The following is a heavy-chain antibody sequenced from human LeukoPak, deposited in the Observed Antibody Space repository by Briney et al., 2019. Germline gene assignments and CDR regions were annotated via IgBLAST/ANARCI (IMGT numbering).Heavy chain of an antibody. CDR1: GYSFTSYW. V-gene: IGHV5-51*01. CDR2: IYPVDSDT. Sequence: KPGESLKISCKGSGYSFTSYWIGWVRQMPGKGLEWMGVIYPVDSDTRYSPSFQGQVTISADKSISTAYLQWSSMKASDTAMYYCARTGCSGGSCYYYYYGMDVWGQGTTVTVSS. J-gene: IGHJ6*02. CDR3: ARTGCSGGSCYYYYYGMDV. D-gene: IGHD2-15*01.